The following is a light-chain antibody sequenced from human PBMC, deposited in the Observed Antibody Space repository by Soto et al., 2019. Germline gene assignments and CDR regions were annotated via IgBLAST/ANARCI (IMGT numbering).Light chain of an antibody. Sequence: QSALTQPASVSGSPGQSITISCTGTSSDVGGYNYVSWYQQHPGKAPKLMIYAVSNRPSGVSNRFSGSKSGNTASLTFSGLQAEDEADYYCSSYTSSSTLLFGGGTKVTVL. V-gene: IGLV2-14*01. CDR3: SSYTSSSTLL. CDR2: AVS. J-gene: IGLJ2*01. CDR1: SSDVGGYNY.